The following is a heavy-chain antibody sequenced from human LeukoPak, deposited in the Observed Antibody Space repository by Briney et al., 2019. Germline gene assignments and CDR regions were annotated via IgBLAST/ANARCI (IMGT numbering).Heavy chain of an antibody. CDR1: GGTFSSYA. J-gene: IGHJ4*02. Sequence: GASVKVSWKASGGTFSSYAISWVRQAPGQGLEWMGGIIPIFGTANYAQKFQGRVTITADKSTSTAYMELSSLRSEDMAVYYCARDQAKGEWLRNFDYWGQGTLVTVSS. D-gene: IGHD5-12*01. V-gene: IGHV1-69*06. CDR2: IIPIFGTA. CDR3: ARDQAKGEWLRNFDY.